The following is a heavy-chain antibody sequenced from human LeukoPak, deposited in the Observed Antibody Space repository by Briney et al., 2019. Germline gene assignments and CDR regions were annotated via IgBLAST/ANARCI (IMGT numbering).Heavy chain of an antibody. CDR2: VSNSGSYT. Sequence: GGSLRLSCAASGFTFSDEYMSWIRQAPGKGLEWVSYVSNSGSYTNYADSVKGRFTISRDNSKSTLFLQMNSLRAEDTAIYYCAKDQHNWNQGYFDYWGQGTLVTVSS. D-gene: IGHD1-1*01. CDR1: GFTFSDEY. J-gene: IGHJ4*02. V-gene: IGHV3-11*05. CDR3: AKDQHNWNQGYFDY.